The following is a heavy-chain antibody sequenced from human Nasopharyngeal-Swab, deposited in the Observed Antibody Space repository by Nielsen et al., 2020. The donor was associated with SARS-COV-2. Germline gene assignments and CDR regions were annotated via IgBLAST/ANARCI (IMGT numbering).Heavy chain of an antibody. CDR3: ARGHGAYAHGY. V-gene: IGHV7-4-1*02. J-gene: IGHJ4*02. Sequence: ASVKVSCKASGYTFTNYSMNWARQAPGQGLEWMGWINTNTGNPTYAQGFSGRFVFSLDTSVSTAYLQISSLKAEDTAVYYCARGHGAYAHGYWGQGTLVTVSS. CDR2: INTNTGNP. CDR1: GYTFTNYS. D-gene: IGHD4-17*01.